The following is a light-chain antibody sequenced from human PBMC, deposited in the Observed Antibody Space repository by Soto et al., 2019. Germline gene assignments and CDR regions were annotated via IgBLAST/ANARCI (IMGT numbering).Light chain of an antibody. Sequence: QSALTQPPSASGSPGQSVTISCTGTSSDVGPYNRVSWFQQPPGTAPKLIIFEVTSRPSGVPDRFSGSKSGNTASLTISALPEEDDDYYYCPSFSTTSPVVFGGGTKLTVL. CDR2: EVT. V-gene: IGLV2-18*02. CDR1: SSDVGPYNR. CDR3: PSFSTTSPVV. J-gene: IGLJ2*01.